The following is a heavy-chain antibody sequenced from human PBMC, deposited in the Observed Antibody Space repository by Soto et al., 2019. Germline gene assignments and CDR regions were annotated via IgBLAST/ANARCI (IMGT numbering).Heavy chain of an antibody. CDR3: ARSRKNQLLRDAFDI. CDR1: GYTFTNYG. Sequence: ASVKVSCKASGYTFTNYGFSWLRQAPGQGPEWMAWISAYNGKTNHAQKFQGRVIMTTDTSTSTAYMELRSLRSDDTAVYYCARSRKNQLLRDAFDIWGQGTTVTVSS. D-gene: IGHD2-2*01. CDR2: ISAYNGKT. J-gene: IGHJ3*02. V-gene: IGHV1-18*01.